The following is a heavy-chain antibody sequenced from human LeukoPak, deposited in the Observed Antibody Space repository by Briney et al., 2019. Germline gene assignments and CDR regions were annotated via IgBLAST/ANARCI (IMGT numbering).Heavy chain of an antibody. CDR1: GFTSSDCY. J-gene: IGHJ4*02. D-gene: IGHD3-22*01. Sequence: GGSLRLSCAASGFTSSDCYMSWIRQAPGKGLEWVSYISSSGSTIYYADSVKGRFTISRDNAKNSLYLQMNSLRAEDTAVYYCARGEQRMWLLLPNYFDYWGQGTLVTVSS. CDR2: ISSSGSTI. CDR3: ARGEQRMWLLLPNYFDY. V-gene: IGHV3-11*04.